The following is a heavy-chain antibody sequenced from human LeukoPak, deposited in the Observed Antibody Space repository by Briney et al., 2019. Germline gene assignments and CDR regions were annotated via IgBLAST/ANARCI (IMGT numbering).Heavy chain of an antibody. V-gene: IGHV4-38-2*02. CDR1: GYSISSGYY. D-gene: IGHD3-9*01. CDR3: ASSDILTLY. J-gene: IGHJ4*02. CDR2: IYHSGST. Sequence: SSETLSLTCTVSGYSISSGYYWGWIRQPPGKGLEWIGSIYHSGSTYYNPSLKSRVTISVDTSKNQFSLKLSSVTAADTAVYYCASSDILTLYWGQGTLVTVSS.